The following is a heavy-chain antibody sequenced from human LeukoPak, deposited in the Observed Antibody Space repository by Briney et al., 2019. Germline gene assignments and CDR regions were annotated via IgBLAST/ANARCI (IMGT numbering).Heavy chain of an antibody. J-gene: IGHJ4*02. CDR3: ARSPTVLRYFDWKYYFDY. Sequence: PSETLSLTCTVSGGSVSSGSYYWSWVRQPPGKELEWIGYIYYTGSTNYNPSLKSRVTMSVATSRNQFSLRLTSVTAADTAIYHCARSPTVLRYFDWKYYFDYWDQGSVVTVSS. V-gene: IGHV4-61*01. CDR2: IYYTGST. CDR1: GGSVSSGSYY. D-gene: IGHD3-9*01.